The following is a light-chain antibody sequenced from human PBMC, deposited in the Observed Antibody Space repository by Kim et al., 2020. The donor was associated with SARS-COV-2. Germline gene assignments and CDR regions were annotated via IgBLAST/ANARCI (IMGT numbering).Light chain of an antibody. CDR3: QQYYSTCT. CDR1: QSVLYSSNNRNY. J-gene: IGKJ2*02. V-gene: IGKV4-1*01. Sequence: DIVLTQSPDSLAVSLGERATINCKSSQSVLYSSNNRNYLAWYQQKPGQPPKLLIYWASTRESGVPDRFSGSGSGTDFTLTISSLQAEDVALYYCQQYYSTCTFGQGTKLEIK. CDR2: WAS.